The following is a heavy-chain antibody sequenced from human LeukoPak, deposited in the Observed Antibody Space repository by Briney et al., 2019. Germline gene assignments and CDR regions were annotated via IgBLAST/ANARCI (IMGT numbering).Heavy chain of an antibody. D-gene: IGHD3-9*01. V-gene: IGHV3-30*02. CDR2: IRYDGSNK. CDR3: EKDSADWGSLYYYYRDV. J-gene: IGHJ6*03. CDR1: GFTFSSYG. Sequence: GGSLRLSCAASGFTFSSYGMHWVRQAPGKGLEWVAFIRYDGSNKYYADSVKGRFTISRDNSKNTLYLQMNSLRAEDTAVYYCEKDSADWGSLYYYYRDVWGKGTTVTAPS.